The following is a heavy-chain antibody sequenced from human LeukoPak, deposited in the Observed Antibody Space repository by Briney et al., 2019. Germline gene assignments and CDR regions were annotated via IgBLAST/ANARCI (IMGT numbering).Heavy chain of an antibody. CDR2: INHTGST. J-gene: IGHJ4*02. CDR3: ASGRARYSYVWGDY. CDR1: GGSFSGYY. D-gene: IGHD5-18*01. Sequence: SETLSLTCAVYGGSFSGYYWSWIRQPPGKGLEWIGEINHTGSTNYNPSLKSRVTISVDTSKNQFSLKLNSVTAADTAVYYCASGRARYSYVWGDYWGQGTLVTVSS. V-gene: IGHV4-34*01.